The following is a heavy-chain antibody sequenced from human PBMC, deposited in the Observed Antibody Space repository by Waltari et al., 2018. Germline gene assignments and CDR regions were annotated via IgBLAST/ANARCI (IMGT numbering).Heavy chain of an antibody. D-gene: IGHD6-13*01. Sequence: QVQLQQWGAGLLKPSEPLPLTCAVNGESFSGYYLSWIRQPPGKGLEWIGEINHSGSTNYNPSLKSRVTISVDTSKNQFSLKLSSVTAADTAVYYCARGYARIAAAGQAFDIWGQGTMVTVSS. V-gene: IGHV4-34*01. CDR2: INHSGST. J-gene: IGHJ3*02. CDR1: GESFSGYY. CDR3: ARGYARIAAAGQAFDI.